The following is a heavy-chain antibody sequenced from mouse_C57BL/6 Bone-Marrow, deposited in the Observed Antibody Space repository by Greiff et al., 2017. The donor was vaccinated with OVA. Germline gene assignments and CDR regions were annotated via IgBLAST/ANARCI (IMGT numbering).Heavy chain of an antibody. CDR3: ARRDGSNAFAY. V-gene: IGHV1-19*01. CDR2: INPYNGGT. Sequence: VQLKESGPVLVKPGASVKMSCKASGYTFTDYYMNWVKQSHGKSLEWIGVINPYNGGTSYNQKFKGKATLTVDKSSSTAYMELNSLTSEDSAVYYCARRDGSNAFAYWGQGTLVTVSA. D-gene: IGHD1-1*01. CDR1: GYTFTDYY. J-gene: IGHJ3*01.